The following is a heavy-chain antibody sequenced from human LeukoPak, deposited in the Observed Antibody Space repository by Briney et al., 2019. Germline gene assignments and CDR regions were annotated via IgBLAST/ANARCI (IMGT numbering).Heavy chain of an antibody. Sequence: PGGSLRLSCATSGFSVSSYWLHWVRHSPAKGLVWVSRVNGNGRSTSYADSVKGRFTISRDNAKNTLYLHMTSLRVEDSAVYYCVRSFGIPYCSGNSCYPTDFDFWGQGTLVTVSS. CDR2: VNGNGRST. V-gene: IGHV3-74*01. D-gene: IGHD2-15*01. CDR3: VRSFGIPYCSGNSCYPTDFDF. J-gene: IGHJ4*02. CDR1: GFSVSSYW.